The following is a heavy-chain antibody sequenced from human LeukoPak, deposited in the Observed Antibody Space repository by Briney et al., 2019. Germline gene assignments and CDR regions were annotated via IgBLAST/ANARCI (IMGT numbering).Heavy chain of an antibody. V-gene: IGHV3-66*01. J-gene: IGHJ6*02. CDR1: GFTVSSNY. Sequence: PGGSLRLSCAASGFTVSSNYMSWVRQAPGKGLEWVSVIYSGGSTYYADSVKGRFTISRDNSKNTLYLQMNSLRAEDTAVYYCASRTQTTVTTLPNYYYYGMDVWGQGTTVTVSS. CDR2: IYSGGST. CDR3: ASRTQTTVTTLPNYYYYGMDV. D-gene: IGHD4-17*01.